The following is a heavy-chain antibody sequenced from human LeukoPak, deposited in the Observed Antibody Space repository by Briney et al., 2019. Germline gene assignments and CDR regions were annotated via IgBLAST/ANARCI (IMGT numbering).Heavy chain of an antibody. J-gene: IGHJ6*02. D-gene: IGHD3-9*01. CDR3: ARGRYDNLTGHLARLDV. CDR2: IYTSGST. Sequence: SETLSLTCTVSGGSISRYYWSWIRQPAGKGLEWSGRIYTSGSTNYNPSLKSRVTMSVDTSKNQFSLKLSSVTAADSAVYYCARGRYDNLTGHLARLDVWGLGTTVLVSS. CDR1: GGSISRYY. V-gene: IGHV4-4*07.